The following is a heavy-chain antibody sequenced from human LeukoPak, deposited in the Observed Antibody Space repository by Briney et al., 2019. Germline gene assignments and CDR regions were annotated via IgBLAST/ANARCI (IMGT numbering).Heavy chain of an antibody. J-gene: IGHJ3*02. Sequence: SGPTLVKPTQTLPLTCPFSGFSTTSNGGRVNWIRQPPGKALEWLAAIYWDDDKTYNPSLKSRLTITKVTSKKEVVLRMTNMDPVDTATYYCAQTQGGNSYDDPFHIWGQGTSVTVSS. CDR3: AQTQGGNSYDDPFHI. CDR2: IYWDDDK. V-gene: IGHV2-5*02. D-gene: IGHD5-18*01. CDR1: GFSTTSNGGR.